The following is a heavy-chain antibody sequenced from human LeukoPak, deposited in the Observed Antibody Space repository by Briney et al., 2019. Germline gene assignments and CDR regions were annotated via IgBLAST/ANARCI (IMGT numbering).Heavy chain of an antibody. CDR1: GFISSSYW. CDR2: INTDGFST. J-gene: IGHJ4*02. CDR3: ARSRTYGDYGRGLDY. Sequence: GGSLRLSCAASGFISSSYWMHWVRQPPGKGLVYIACINTDGFSTSYADSVKGRFTISRDNAKNTLYLQMNSLRAEDTAVYYCARSRTYGDYGRGLDYWGQGTLVTVSS. V-gene: IGHV3-74*01. D-gene: IGHD4-17*01.